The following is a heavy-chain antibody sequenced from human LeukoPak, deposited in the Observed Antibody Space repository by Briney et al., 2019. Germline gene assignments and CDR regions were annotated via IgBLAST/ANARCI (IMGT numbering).Heavy chain of an antibody. J-gene: IGHJ4*02. Sequence: SETLSLTCTVSGDSISSSDYYWGGIRQPPGKGLGWIGTISYSGSTYYNPSLQSRVTISVDTSKNQFSLELSSVTAADTAVYYCARGSRRLADFHYWGQGTLVTVSS. CDR1: GDSISSSDYY. D-gene: IGHD1-26*01. CDR2: ISYSGST. V-gene: IGHV4-39*01. CDR3: ARGSRRLADFHY.